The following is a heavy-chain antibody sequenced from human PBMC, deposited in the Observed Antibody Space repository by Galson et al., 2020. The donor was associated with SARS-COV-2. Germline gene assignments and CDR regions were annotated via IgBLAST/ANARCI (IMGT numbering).Heavy chain of an antibody. J-gene: IGHJ6*02. CDR3: AKGSGLYYGMDV. V-gene: IGHV4-59*01. Sequence: ETSETLSLTCTVSGGSISSYYWSWIRQPPGKGLEWIGYIYYSGSTNYNPSLKSRVTISVDTSKNQFSLKLSSVTAADTAVYYCAKGSGLYYGMDVWGQGTTVTVSS. D-gene: IGHD2-15*01. CDR1: GGSISSYY. CDR2: IYYSGST.